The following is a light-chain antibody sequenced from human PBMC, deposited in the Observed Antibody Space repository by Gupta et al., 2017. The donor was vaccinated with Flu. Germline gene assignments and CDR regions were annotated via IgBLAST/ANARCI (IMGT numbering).Light chain of an antibody. J-gene: IGKJ4*01. Sequence: DIQLTQSPSFLSASVGDRVTITCRASQGISSYLAWYQQKPGKAPRLLLFAASTLQGGVPSRFSGSGSGTEFTLTISSLQPEDFATYYCQQCDTYTLTFGGGTKVEIK. CDR2: AAS. V-gene: IGKV1-9*01. CDR3: QQCDTYTLT. CDR1: QGISSY.